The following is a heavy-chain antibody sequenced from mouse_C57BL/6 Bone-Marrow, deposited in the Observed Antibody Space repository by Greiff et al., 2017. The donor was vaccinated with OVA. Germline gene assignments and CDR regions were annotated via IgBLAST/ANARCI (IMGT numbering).Heavy chain of an antibody. Sequence: VHLVESGPELVKPGASVKLSCKASGYTFTSYDINWVKQRPGQGLEWIGWIYPRDGSTKYNEKFKGKATLTVDTSSSTAYMELHSLTSEDSAVYFCARNYYGSRMDYWGQGTSVTVSS. CDR1: GYTFTSYD. CDR2: IYPRDGST. D-gene: IGHD1-1*01. CDR3: ARNYYGSRMDY. J-gene: IGHJ4*01. V-gene: IGHV1-85*01.